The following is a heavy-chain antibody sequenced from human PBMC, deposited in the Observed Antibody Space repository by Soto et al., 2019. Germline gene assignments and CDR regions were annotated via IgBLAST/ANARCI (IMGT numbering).Heavy chain of an antibody. CDR2: ISYGGYK. CDR1: GDSISGGDVY. D-gene: IGHD2-8*01. Sequence: QVQLQESGPGLVKPSQTLSLSCTVSGDSISGGDVYWSWIRQSPGKALEWISPISYGGYKFYNPSLKSRVTMSVATSRNQVSLKLSSVTVADTAVYYCATVNGSFLSFFDNWGQGTLVAVSS. V-gene: IGHV4-30-4*08. CDR3: ATVNGSFLSFFDN. J-gene: IGHJ4*02.